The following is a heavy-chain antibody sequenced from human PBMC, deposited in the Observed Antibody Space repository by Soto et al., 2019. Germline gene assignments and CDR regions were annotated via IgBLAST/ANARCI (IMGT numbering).Heavy chain of an antibody. CDR1: GGSFSGYY. CDR3: AKYYDFWSGYNNWFDP. Sequence: QVQLQQWGAGLLKPSETLSLTCAVYGGSFSGYYWSWIRQPPGKGLEWIGEINHSGSTNYNPSLKSRVTISVDTSKNQFSLKLSSVTAADTAVYYCAKYYDFWSGYNNWFDPWGQGTPVTVSS. CDR2: INHSGST. D-gene: IGHD3-3*01. V-gene: IGHV4-34*01. J-gene: IGHJ5*02.